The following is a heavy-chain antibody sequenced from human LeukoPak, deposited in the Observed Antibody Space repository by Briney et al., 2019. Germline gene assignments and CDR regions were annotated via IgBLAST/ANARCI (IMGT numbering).Heavy chain of an antibody. CDR1: GFTLSGSA. CDR3: TRLDYTNTWYGFDD. CDR2: IETKADNYAT. J-gene: IGHJ4*02. V-gene: IGHV3-73*01. Sequence: GGSLRLSCAASGFTLSGSAIHWVRQASGKGLEWLGRIETKADNYATAYAASVKGRFTVSRDDSKNTAYQQLNSLKTEDTAVYYCTRLDYTNTWYGFDDWGQGTLVTVSS. D-gene: IGHD6-13*01.